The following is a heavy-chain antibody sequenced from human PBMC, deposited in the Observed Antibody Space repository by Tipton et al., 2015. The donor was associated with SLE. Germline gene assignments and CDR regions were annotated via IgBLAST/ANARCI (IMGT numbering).Heavy chain of an antibody. CDR3: VRDEDRLDF. CDR1: GFTFSSYW. V-gene: IGHV3-74*01. Sequence: SLRLSCEASGFTFSSYWMHWVRQVPGKGLVWVSRINRDGSYTTYADSVKGRFTVSRDNARNTLYLQMSSLRGDDTAVYYCVRDEDRLDFWGQGTTVTCSS. J-gene: IGHJ6*02. CDR2: INRDGSYT.